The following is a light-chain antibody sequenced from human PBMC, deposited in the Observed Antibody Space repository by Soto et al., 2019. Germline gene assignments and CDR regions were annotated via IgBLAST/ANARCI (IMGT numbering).Light chain of an antibody. CDR1: QSVSSSD. J-gene: IGKJ1*01. V-gene: IGKV3-20*01. CDR3: LQCGASWT. Sequence: EVVLTQSPATLSLSPGERATLSCRASQSVSSSDLAWYQQKPGQAPRLLIYGASSRATGIPDRFSGSGSGTDFTLTVSRLEPEDFAVYYCLQCGASWTFGQGTKVDIK. CDR2: GAS.